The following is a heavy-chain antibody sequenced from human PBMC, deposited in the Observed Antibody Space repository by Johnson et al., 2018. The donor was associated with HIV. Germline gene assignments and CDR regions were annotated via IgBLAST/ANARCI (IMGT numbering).Heavy chain of an antibody. Sequence: QVQLVESGGGVVQPGRSLRLSCAASGFTFSSYAMHWVRQAPGKGLEWVAVISYAVSNKYYADSVKGRFTISRDNSKNTLDLQMNSLRAEDTAVYYCATGAFDWLGDAFDIWGQGTMVTVSS. J-gene: IGHJ3*02. V-gene: IGHV3-30-3*01. D-gene: IGHD3-9*01. CDR1: GFTFSSYA. CDR2: ISYAVSNK. CDR3: ATGAFDWLGDAFDI.